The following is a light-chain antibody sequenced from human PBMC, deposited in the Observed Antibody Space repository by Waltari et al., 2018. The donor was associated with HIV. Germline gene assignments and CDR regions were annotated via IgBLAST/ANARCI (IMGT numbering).Light chain of an antibody. Sequence: FMLTQPHSVSESPGTTVSISCTRRRGGIVRHFVQWYQHRPGSIPTTVIYEDNQSPSGVPDRFSGSIDMSSNSASLTISGLQAADEADYYCQSFDSTSHYVVFGGGTKLTVL. CDR1: RGGIVRHF. J-gene: IGLJ3*02. CDR3: QSFDSTSHYVV. V-gene: IGLV6-57*01. CDR2: EDN.